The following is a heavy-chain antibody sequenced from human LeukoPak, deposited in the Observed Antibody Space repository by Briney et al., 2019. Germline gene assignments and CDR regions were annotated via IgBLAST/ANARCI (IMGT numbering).Heavy chain of an antibody. CDR1: GFTFSSYA. D-gene: IGHD3-10*01. CDR2: ISGSGGST. J-gene: IGHJ4*02. V-gene: IGHV3-23*01. Sequence: GGSLRLSCAASGFTFSSYAMSWVRQAPGKGLEWVSAISGSGGSTYYADSVKGRFTISRDNSKNTLYLQMNGLRAEDTAVYYCAKDGPGTYYYGSGDSWGQGTLVTVSS. CDR3: AKDGPGTYYYGSGDS.